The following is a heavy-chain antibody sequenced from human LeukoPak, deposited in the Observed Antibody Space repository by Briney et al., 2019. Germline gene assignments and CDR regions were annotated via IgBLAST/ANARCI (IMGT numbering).Heavy chain of an antibody. CDR2: IYYSGST. Sequence: SETLSLTCTVSGGSISSYYWNWIRQPPGKGLEWIGYIYYSGSTNYNPSLKSRVTISVDTSKNQFSLKLSSVTAADTAVYYCARIIVGATFDHWGQGILVTVSS. D-gene: IGHD1-26*01. V-gene: IGHV4-59*01. CDR3: ARIIVGATFDH. CDR1: GGSISSYY. J-gene: IGHJ4*02.